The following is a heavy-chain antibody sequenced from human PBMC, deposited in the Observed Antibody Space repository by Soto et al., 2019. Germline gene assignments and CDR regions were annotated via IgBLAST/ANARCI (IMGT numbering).Heavy chain of an antibody. D-gene: IGHD3-16*01. J-gene: IGHJ4*02. Sequence: QVQLVQSGAEVKKPGSSVKVSCKSSGGTYSPYTINWVRQAPGQGLDWMGRIIPFLGVTNYGLKFQARVTITADKATNTAYMELRGMRFEDTAVYYCERDWESSVSTGSFGGFWGRGTLVTVSS. CDR1: GGTYSPYT. V-gene: IGHV1-69*08. CDR2: IIPFLGVT. CDR3: ERDWESSVSTGSFGGF.